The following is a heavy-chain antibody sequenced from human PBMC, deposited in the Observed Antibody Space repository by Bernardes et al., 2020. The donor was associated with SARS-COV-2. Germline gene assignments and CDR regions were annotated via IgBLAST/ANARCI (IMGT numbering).Heavy chain of an antibody. CDR2: ISGSGGST. CDR1: GFIFSSYA. J-gene: IGHJ4*02. V-gene: IGHV3-23*01. CDR3: AKDRPRYLDTAMVLPGY. Sequence: GGSLRLSCAASGFIFSSYAMSWVRQAPGKGLELVSTISGSGGSTYYADSVKGRFTISRDNSKNTLYLQMNSLRAEDTAIYYCAKDRPRYLDTAMVLPGYWGQGTLVTVSS. D-gene: IGHD5-18*01.